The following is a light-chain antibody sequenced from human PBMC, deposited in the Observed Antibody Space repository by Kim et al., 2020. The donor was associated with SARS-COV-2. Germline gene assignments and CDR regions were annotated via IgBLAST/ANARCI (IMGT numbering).Light chain of an antibody. CDR3: QQYGDSPIT. V-gene: IGKV3-20*01. J-gene: IGKJ5*01. CDR2: GAA. Sequence: DIVLTQSPATLSLPPGERATLSCRASQSVGSNYLAWYQQKPGQAPRLLIHGAASRATGIPDRFSGIGSGTDFTLIISRLEPEDFAVYYCQQYGDSPITFGQGTRLEIK. CDR1: QSVGSNY.